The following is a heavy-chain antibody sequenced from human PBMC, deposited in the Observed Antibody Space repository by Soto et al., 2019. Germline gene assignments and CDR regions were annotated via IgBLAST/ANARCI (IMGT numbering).Heavy chain of an antibody. CDR1: GFTFSSYS. J-gene: IGHJ3*02. V-gene: IGHV3-21*01. Sequence: PGGSLRLSCAASGFTFSSYSMNWVRQAPGKGLEWVSSISSSSSYIYYADSVKGRFTISRDNAKNSLYLQMNSLRAEDTAVYYCARDIRGPNDAFDIWGQGTMVTVSS. CDR3: ARDIRGPNDAFDI. CDR2: ISSSSSYI.